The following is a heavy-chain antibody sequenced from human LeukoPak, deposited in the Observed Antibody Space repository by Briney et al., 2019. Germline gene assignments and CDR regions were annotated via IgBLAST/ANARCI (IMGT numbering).Heavy chain of an antibody. D-gene: IGHD3-22*01. CDR1: GFIFSSYS. Sequence: PGRSLRLSCAASGFIFSSYSMHWVRQAPGKGLEWVAVVSTDGTIKYYADSMKGRFTVSRDNYKNTVDLQMNSLRVEDTALYFCVQEFNHEQWFFAFWGRGTPVTVSS. CDR3: VQEFNHEQWFFAF. J-gene: IGHJ2*01. V-gene: IGHV3-30*18. CDR2: VSTDGTIK.